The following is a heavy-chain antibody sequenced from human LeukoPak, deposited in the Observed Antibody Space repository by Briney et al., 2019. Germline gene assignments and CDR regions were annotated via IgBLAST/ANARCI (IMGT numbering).Heavy chain of an antibody. V-gene: IGHV3-11*01. J-gene: IGHJ1*01. CDR3: VTRFDYYGSGSYPEYFQH. Sequence: PGGSLRLSCAASGFTFSDYYMSWIRQAPGKGLEWVSYISSSGSTIYYADSVKGRFTISRDNAKNSLYLQMNSLRAEDTAVYYCVTRFDYYGSGSYPEYFQHWGQGTLVTVSS. D-gene: IGHD3-10*01. CDR1: GFTFSDYY. CDR2: ISSSGSTI.